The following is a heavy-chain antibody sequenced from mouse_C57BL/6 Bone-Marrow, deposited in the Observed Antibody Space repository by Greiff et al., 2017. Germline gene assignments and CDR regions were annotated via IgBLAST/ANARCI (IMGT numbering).Heavy chain of an antibody. V-gene: IGHV1-82*01. J-gene: IGHJ1*03. CDR2: IYPGDGDT. CDR3: ARKYYGPWYFDF. CDR1: GYAFSSSW. Sequence: VQLQQSGPELVKPGASVKISCKASGYAFSSSWMNWVKQRPGKGLEWIGRIYPGDGDTNYNGKFKGKATLTADKSSSTAYMQLSSLTSEDSAVYYCARKYYGPWYFDFWGTGTTVTVSS. D-gene: IGHD1-1*01.